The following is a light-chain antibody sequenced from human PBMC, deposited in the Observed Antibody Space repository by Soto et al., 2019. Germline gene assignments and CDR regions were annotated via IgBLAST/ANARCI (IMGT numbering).Light chain of an antibody. Sequence: EIVMTQSPATLSVFPGERTTLSCRASQSVSSNLAWYQQKPGQAPRLLIYGASTRATGIPARFSGSGSGTEFTLTISSLQSEDFAVYYCQQYNNWLTWTFGQGTKVDIK. CDR2: GAS. V-gene: IGKV3-15*01. CDR1: QSVSSN. CDR3: QQYNNWLTWT. J-gene: IGKJ1*01.